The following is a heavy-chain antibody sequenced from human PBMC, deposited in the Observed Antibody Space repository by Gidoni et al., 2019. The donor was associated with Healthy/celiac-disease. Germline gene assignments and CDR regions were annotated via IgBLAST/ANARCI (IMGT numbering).Heavy chain of an antibody. CDR2: IIAIFGTA. CDR1: GGTFSSYA. Sequence: QVQLVQSGAEVKKPGSSVKVSCKASGGTFSSYAISWVRQAPGQGLEWMGGIIAIFGTANYAQKFQGRVTITADKSTSTAYMELGSLRSEDTAVYYCAREGYDFWSGYYDYYYYMDVWGKGTTVTVSS. V-gene: IGHV1-69*06. D-gene: IGHD3-3*01. J-gene: IGHJ6*03. CDR3: AREGYDFWSGYYDYYYYMDV.